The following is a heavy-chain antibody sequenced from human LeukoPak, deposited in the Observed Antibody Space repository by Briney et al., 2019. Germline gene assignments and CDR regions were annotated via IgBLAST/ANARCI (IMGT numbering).Heavy chain of an antibody. CDR3: AKDHRYSGSYEVYYYYMDV. Sequence: GVSLRLSCAASGFTFSSYEMDWVRQAPGKGLEWVAFIRYDGSNKYYADSVKGRFTISRDNSKNTLYLQMNSLRAEDTAVYYCAKDHRYSGSYEVYYYYMDVWGKGTTVTISS. CDR2: IRYDGSNK. J-gene: IGHJ6*03. D-gene: IGHD1-26*01. V-gene: IGHV3-30*02. CDR1: GFTFSSYE.